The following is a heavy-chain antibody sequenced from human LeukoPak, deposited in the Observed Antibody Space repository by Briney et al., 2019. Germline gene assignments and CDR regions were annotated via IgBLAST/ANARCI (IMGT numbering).Heavy chain of an antibody. Sequence: SSVKVSCKASGYTFTTYGFSWVRQAPGHRLEWMGWISFYNGSRNYAQNLQGRVTMTTDSSTSTAYMEVRSLRSDDTAVYYCARSLGEFSSRYYFDYWGQGTLVTVSS. CDR1: GYTFTTYG. D-gene: IGHD3-16*02. CDR3: ARSLGEFSSRYYFDY. CDR2: ISFYNGSR. J-gene: IGHJ4*02. V-gene: IGHV1-18*01.